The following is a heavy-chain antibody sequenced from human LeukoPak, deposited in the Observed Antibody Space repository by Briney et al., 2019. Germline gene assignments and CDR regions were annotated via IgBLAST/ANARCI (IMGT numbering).Heavy chain of an antibody. CDR1: GGSISSSSYY. J-gene: IGHJ6*03. Sequence: SETLSLTCTVSGGSISSSSYYWGWIRQPPGKGLEWIGSIYYSGSTYYNPSLKSRVTISVDTSKNQFSLKLSSVTAADTAVYYCARDSRDNPTIFGVVYYYYYYMDVWGKGTTVTVSS. D-gene: IGHD3-3*01. CDR2: IYYSGST. V-gene: IGHV4-39*07. CDR3: ARDSRDNPTIFGVVYYYYYYMDV.